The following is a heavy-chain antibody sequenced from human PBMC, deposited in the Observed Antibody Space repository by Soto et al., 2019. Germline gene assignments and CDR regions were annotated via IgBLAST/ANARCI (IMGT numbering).Heavy chain of an antibody. J-gene: IGHJ6*02. D-gene: IGHD2-2*01. CDR2: VYSSGST. Sequence: SEKLSLTYTVSVGSISGYYWSWIRQPAGKGLEGIGRVYSSGSTTYNPSLKSRGTMSVDTSKNHFSLRVSSVTAADTAVYYCARAEGVQAARGRTFKNLYGMDVWCQWNT. CDR1: VGSISGYY. CDR3: ARAEGVQAARGRTFKNLYGMDV. V-gene: IGHV4-4*07.